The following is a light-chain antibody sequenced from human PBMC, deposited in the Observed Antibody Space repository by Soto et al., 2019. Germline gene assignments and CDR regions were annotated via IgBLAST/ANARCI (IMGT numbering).Light chain of an antibody. CDR3: QQLYSHPLT. J-gene: IGKJ4*01. CDR1: QSIISY. CDR2: GAS. V-gene: IGKV1-39*01. Sequence: DIQMTQSPSSLSASVGDRVTITGRASQSIISYLNWYQQKPGKAPNLLIYGASNLQSGVPSRFSGGGSGTDFSLTISNLQPEDFATYYCQQLYSHPLTFGGGTKVDIK.